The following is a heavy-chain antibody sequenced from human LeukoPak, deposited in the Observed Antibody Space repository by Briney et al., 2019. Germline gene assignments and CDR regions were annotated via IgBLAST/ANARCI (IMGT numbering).Heavy chain of an antibody. D-gene: IGHD3-16*01. CDR1: GLTLSSYA. V-gene: IGHV3-53*01. CDR2: IYSGGNT. CDR3: ARARSHDYGMDV. Sequence: GGSLRLSCAASGLTLSSYAMSWARQAPGKGLEWVSVIYSGGNTYYADSVKGRFTISRDNSKNTLYLQMNSLRAEDTALYYCARARSHDYGMDVWGQGTTVTVSS. J-gene: IGHJ6*02.